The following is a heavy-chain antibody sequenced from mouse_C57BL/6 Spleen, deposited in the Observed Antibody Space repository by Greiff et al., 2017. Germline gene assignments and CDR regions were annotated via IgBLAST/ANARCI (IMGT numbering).Heavy chain of an antibody. D-gene: IGHD1-3*01. CDR3: ARKSPYAMDY. Sequence: QVQLQQPGAELVMPGASVKLSCKASGYTFTSYWMHWVKQRPGQGLEWIGEIDPSDSYTNYNQKFKGKSTLTVDKSSSTAHMQLSSLTSEDSAVYYCARKSPYAMDYWGQGTSVTVSS. CDR2: IDPSDSYT. CDR1: GYTFTSYW. V-gene: IGHV1-69*01. J-gene: IGHJ4*01.